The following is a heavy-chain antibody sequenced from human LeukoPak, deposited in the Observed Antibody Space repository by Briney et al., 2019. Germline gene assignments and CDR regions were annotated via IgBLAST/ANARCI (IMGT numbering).Heavy chain of an antibody. Sequence: GGPLRLPWGGAGVPFGRYAKGWGRRTPRKRMEWVSGIRGSGGSTEYADSVKDRFTISRDNTKNTLYLQMNSLRAEDTAVYYCVKGVRMGVTSAFDIWGQGTMVTVSS. J-gene: IGHJ3*02. V-gene: IGHV3-23*01. CDR3: VKGVRMGVTSAFDI. CDR1: GVPFGRYA. CDR2: IRGSGGST. D-gene: IGHD1-26*01.